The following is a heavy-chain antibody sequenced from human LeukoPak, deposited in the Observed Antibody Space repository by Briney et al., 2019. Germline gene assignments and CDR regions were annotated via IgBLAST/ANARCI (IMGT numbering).Heavy chain of an antibody. J-gene: IGHJ6*03. CDR2: INHSGGT. V-gene: IGHV4-34*01. CDR1: GGSFSGYY. D-gene: IGHD2-2*01. Sequence: SETLSLTCAVYGGSFSGYYWSWIRKPPGKGLEWIGEINHSGGTNYNPSLKSRVTISVDTSKNQFSLKLSSVTAADTAVYYCARVGIVVVPAAPPTHMDVWGKGTTVTVSS. CDR3: ARVGIVVVPAAPPTHMDV.